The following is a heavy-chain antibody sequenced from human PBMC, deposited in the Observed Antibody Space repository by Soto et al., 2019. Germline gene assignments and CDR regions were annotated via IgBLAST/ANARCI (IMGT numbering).Heavy chain of an antibody. V-gene: IGHV1-46*03. D-gene: IGHD4-17*01. Sequence: QVQLVQSGAEVKKPGASVKVSCKASGYTFTSYYMHWVRQAPGQGLEWMGIINPSGGSTSYAQKFQGRVTMTRDTSTSTVYMELSSLRSEDTAVYYCATDDYGDYGQGYFDYWGQGTLVTVSS. CDR1: GYTFTSYY. CDR3: ATDDYGDYGQGYFDY. CDR2: INPSGGST. J-gene: IGHJ4*02.